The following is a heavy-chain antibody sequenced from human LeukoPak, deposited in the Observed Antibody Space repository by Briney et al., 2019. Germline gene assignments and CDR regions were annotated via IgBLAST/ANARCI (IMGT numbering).Heavy chain of an antibody. Sequence: GGSLRLSCAASGFTAISNYMRWVRQAPGKGLEWVSVIYSGGSTHYSDSVKGRFTISRDNSKNTLYLQMNSLRAEDTAVYYCARDRLHYDSLTGYPADWGQGTLVTVSS. D-gene: IGHD3-9*01. CDR3: ARDRLHYDSLTGYPAD. V-gene: IGHV3-66*01. J-gene: IGHJ4*02. CDR1: GFTAISNY. CDR2: IYSGGST.